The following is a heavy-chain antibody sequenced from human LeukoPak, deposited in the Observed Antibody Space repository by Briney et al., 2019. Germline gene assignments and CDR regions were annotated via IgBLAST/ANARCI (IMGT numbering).Heavy chain of an antibody. V-gene: IGHV1-24*01. CDR1: GYTLTELS. Sequence: ASVKISCKVSGYTLTELSMHWVRQAPGKGLEWMGGFDPEDGETIYAQKIQGRVTMTEDTSTDTAYMALSSLRSEDTAVYYCAISYSSSPGVPDYWGQGTLVTVSS. J-gene: IGHJ4*02. CDR2: FDPEDGET. D-gene: IGHD6-6*01. CDR3: AISYSSSPGVPDY.